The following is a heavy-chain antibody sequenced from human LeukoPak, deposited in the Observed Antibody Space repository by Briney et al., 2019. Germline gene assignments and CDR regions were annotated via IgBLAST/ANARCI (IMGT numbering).Heavy chain of an antibody. D-gene: IGHD3-10*01. CDR2: IFYSGST. V-gene: IGHV4-39*07. Sequence: SETLSLTCTVSGGSISSYYWGWVRQPPGKGLEWIGNIFYSGSTYYSPSLTSRVTISLDTSRNQFYLKLNSVTAADTAVYYCAKSNGYGLVDIWGQGTMVTVSS. J-gene: IGHJ3*02. CDR3: AKSNGYGLVDI. CDR1: GGSISSYY.